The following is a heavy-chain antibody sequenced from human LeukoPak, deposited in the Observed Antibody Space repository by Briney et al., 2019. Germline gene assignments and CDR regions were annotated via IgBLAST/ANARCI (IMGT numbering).Heavy chain of an antibody. D-gene: IGHD1-26*01. Sequence: GGSLRLSCAASGFTFSSYWMHWVRQAPGEGLVWVSRINTDGSSTNYADSVKGRFTISRDNAKNTLYLQMNSLRAEDTAVYYCARGYLGIDYWGQGTLVTVSS. J-gene: IGHJ4*02. CDR1: GFTFSSYW. CDR2: INTDGSST. CDR3: ARGYLGIDY. V-gene: IGHV3-74*01.